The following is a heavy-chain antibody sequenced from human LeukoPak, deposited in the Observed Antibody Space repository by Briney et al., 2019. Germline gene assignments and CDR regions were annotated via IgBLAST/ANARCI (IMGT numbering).Heavy chain of an antibody. CDR3: AKDVKPDSDRDVDY. CDR2: ISSSGIYI. V-gene: IGHV3-21*01. J-gene: IGHJ4*02. Sequence: GGSLRLSCAASGSTFNSYSMNWVRQAPGEGLGWVSSISSSGIYIYYADSVKGRFAISRDNTKNSLYLQMNSLRAEDTAVYYCAKDVKPDSDRDVDYWGQGTLVTVSS. D-gene: IGHD1-14*01. CDR1: GSTFNSYS.